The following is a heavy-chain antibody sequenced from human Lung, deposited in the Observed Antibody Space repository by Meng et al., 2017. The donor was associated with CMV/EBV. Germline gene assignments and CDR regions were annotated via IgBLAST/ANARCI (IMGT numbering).Heavy chain of an antibody. V-gene: IGHV3-48*04. J-gene: IGHJ6*02. CDR1: GFTFSNYN. CDR3: ARDSYGMDV. Sequence: GGSXRLXXETSGFTFSNYNMHWVRQAPGKGLEWVSYISYRQAPGKGLEWVSYISYSTTTYYADSVKGRFTISRDDAKNSLYLQMNRLRVEDTAVYYCARDSYGMDVWXQGTTVTVSS. CDR2: ISYRQAPGKGLEWVSYISYSTTT.